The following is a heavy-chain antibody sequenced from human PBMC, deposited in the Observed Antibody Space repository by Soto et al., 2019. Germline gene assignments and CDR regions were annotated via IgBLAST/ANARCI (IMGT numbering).Heavy chain of an antibody. V-gene: IGHV3-30*04. J-gene: IGHJ4*02. D-gene: IGHD7-27*01. CDR3: ARDHLEANWVHFDY. CDR1: GFTFSSYA. Sequence: GSLRLSCAASGFTFSSYAMHWVRQAPGKGLEWVAVISYDGSNKYYADSVKGRFTISRDNSKNTLYLQMNSLRAEDTAVYYCARDHLEANWVHFDYWGQGTLVTVSS. CDR2: ISYDGSNK.